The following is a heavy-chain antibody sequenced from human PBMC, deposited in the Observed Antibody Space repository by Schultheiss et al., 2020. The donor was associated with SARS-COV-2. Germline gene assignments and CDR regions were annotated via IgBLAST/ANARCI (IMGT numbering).Heavy chain of an antibody. CDR3: ARDSSGYLWYYGMDV. CDR1: GGSISSYY. Sequence: SETLSLTCTVSGGSISSYYWSWIRQPAGKGLEWIGRIYTSGSTNYNPSLKSRVTISVDTSKNQFSLKLSSVTAADTAVYYCARDSSGYLWYYGMDVWGQGTTVTVSS. D-gene: IGHD3-22*01. CDR2: IYTSGST. V-gene: IGHV4-4*07. J-gene: IGHJ6*02.